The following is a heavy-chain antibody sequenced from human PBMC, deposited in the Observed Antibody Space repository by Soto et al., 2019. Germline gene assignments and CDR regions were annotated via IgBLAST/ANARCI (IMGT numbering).Heavy chain of an antibody. V-gene: IGHV4-34*01. D-gene: IGHD3-3*01. J-gene: IGHJ5*02. CDR2: INHSGST. CDR1: GGSFSGYY. Sequence: PSETLSLTCAVYGGSFSGYYWSWIRQPPGKGLEWIGEINHSGSTNYNPSLKSRVTISVDTSKNQFSLKLSSVTAADTAVYYCARTYYDFWSGPSYNWFDPRGQGTLVTVSS. CDR3: ARTYYDFWSGPSYNWFDP.